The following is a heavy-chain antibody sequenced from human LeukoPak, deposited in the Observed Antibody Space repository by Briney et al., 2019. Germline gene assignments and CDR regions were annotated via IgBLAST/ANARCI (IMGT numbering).Heavy chain of an antibody. CDR3: AKLISPYDY. CDR2: IRYDGNNK. CDR1: GFNFSSYG. V-gene: IGHV3-30*02. J-gene: IGHJ4*02. Sequence: GGSLRLSCAASGFNFSSYGMHWVRQAPGKWLEWVAFIRYDGNNKYYADSVMGRFTIFRDNSKNSLYLQMNSLRAEDTAVYYCAKLISPYDYWGQGTLVLVSS.